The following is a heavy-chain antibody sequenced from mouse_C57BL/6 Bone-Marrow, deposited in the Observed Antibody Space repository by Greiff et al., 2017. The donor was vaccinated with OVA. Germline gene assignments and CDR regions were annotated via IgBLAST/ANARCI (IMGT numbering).Heavy chain of an antibody. CDR3: ARGPYYFDY. CDR2: IDPSDSYT. Sequence: VHRQRSVSPLVLPGASVPLSCPASGSPFTSYWMHWVKQRPGQGLEWIGEIDPSDSYTNYNQKFKGKSTLTVDKSSSTAYMQLSSLTSEDSAVYYCARGPYYFDYWGQGTTLTVSS. J-gene: IGHJ2*01. V-gene: IGHV1-69*01. CDR1: GSPFTSYW.